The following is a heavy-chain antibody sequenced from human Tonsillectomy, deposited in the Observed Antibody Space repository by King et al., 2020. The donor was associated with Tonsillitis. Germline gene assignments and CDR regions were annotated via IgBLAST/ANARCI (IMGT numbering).Heavy chain of an antibody. V-gene: IGHV3-23*04. CDR1: GFTFDSYV. D-gene: IGHD3-9*01. Sequence: VQLVESGGGLVQPGGSLRLSCAASGFTFDSYVMSWVRQAPGKGLEWVSTISGSVGSTYYADSVKGQFTISRDNSKNTLYLQMNSLRAEDTALYYCAKVNYDILTHFDYWGQGTLVTVSS. J-gene: IGHJ4*02. CDR2: ISGSVGST. CDR3: AKVNYDILTHFDY.